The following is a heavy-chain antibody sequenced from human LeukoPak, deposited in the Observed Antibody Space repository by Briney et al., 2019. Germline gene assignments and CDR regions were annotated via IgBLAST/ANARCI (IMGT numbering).Heavy chain of an antibody. CDR1: GGSISSGGYY. CDR2: IYTSGST. J-gene: IGHJ4*02. D-gene: IGHD6-6*01. Sequence: SQTLSLTCTVSGGSISSGGYYWSWTRQPAGKGLEWIARIYTSGSTNYNPSLKSRVTMSVDTSKNQFSLKLSSVTATDTAVYYCARGPNEYSSSYPLDYWGQGTLVTVTS. V-gene: IGHV4-61*02. CDR3: ARGPNEYSSSYPLDY.